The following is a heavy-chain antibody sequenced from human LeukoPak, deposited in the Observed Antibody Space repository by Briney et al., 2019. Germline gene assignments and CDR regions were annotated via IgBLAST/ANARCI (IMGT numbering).Heavy chain of an antibody. CDR3: ARGFARITIFGVVNGNWFDP. CDR2: INHSGST. CDR1: GGSFSGYY. D-gene: IGHD3-3*01. J-gene: IGHJ5*01. V-gene: IGHV4-34*01. Sequence: SETLSLTYAVYGGSFSGYYWSWIRQPPGKGLEWIGEINHSGSTNYNPSLKSRVTISVDTSKNQFSLKLSSVTAADTAVYYCARGFARITIFGVVNGNWFDPWGQGTLVTVSS.